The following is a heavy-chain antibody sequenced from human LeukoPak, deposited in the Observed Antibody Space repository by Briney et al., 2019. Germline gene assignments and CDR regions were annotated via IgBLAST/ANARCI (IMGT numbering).Heavy chain of an antibody. V-gene: IGHV3-48*03. CDR2: IIGRGSTI. J-gene: IGHJ3*02. Sequence: GGSLRLSCAASGFTFSSYEMNWVRQAPGKGLEWVSYIIGRGSTIYYADSVKGRFTISRDNAKNSLYLQMNSLRAADTAVYYCARGGAPRAFDIWGQGTMVTVSS. CDR3: ARGGAPRAFDI. CDR1: GFTFSSYE.